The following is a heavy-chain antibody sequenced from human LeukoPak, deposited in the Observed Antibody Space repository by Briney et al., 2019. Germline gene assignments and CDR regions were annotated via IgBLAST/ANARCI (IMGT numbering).Heavy chain of an antibody. CDR3: ATPREDYGGPDLFDC. CDR2: TKQDGSEK. Sequence: PGGSLRLSCAASGFTFSSYWMSWVRQAPGKGLEWVANTKQDGSEKYYVDSVKGRFTISRDNAKNSLYLQMNSLRAEDTAVYYCATPREDYGGPDLFDCWGQGTLVTVPS. V-gene: IGHV3-7*01. CDR1: GFTFSSYW. D-gene: IGHD4-23*01. J-gene: IGHJ4*02.